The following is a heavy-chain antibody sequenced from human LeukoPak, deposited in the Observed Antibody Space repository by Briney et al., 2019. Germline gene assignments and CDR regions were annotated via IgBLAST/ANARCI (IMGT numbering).Heavy chain of an antibody. CDR2: IYTSGGT. Sequence: PSETLSLACTVSGGSINDGYYYWNWIRQPAGKGLEWIGRIYTSGGTNCNPSLKSRVTISVDTSKNQLSLKLSSVTAADTAVYYCARSTSGRTIFGVVTPVYFDYWGQGTLVTVSS. J-gene: IGHJ4*02. CDR3: ARSTSGRTIFGVVTPVYFDY. CDR1: GGSINDGYYY. D-gene: IGHD3-3*01. V-gene: IGHV4-61*02.